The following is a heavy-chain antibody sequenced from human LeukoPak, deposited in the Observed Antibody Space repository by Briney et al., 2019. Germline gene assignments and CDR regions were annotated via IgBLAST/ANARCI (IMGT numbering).Heavy chain of an antibody. V-gene: IGHV4-59*06. CDR1: GGSISSYY. CDR2: IYYSGST. Sequence: SETLSLTCTVSGGSISSYYWSWIRQPPGKGLEWIGYIYYSGSTYYNPSLKSRVTISVDTSKNQFSLKLSSVTAADTAVYYCASVADDDYWGQGTLVTVSS. J-gene: IGHJ4*02. CDR3: ASVADDDY. D-gene: IGHD5-12*01.